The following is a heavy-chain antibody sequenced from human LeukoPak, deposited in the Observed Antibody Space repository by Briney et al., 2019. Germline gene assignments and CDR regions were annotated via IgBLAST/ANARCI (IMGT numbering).Heavy chain of an antibody. Sequence: ASVKVSCKASGYTFTGYYMHWVRQAPGQGLEWMGWINPNSGGTNYAQKFRGRVTMTRDTSISTAYMELSRLRSDDTAVYYCARDRCSSTSCYLFDYWGQGTLVTVSS. CDR2: INPNSGGT. J-gene: IGHJ4*02. D-gene: IGHD2-2*01. CDR1: GYTFTGYY. V-gene: IGHV1-2*02. CDR3: ARDRCSSTSCYLFDY.